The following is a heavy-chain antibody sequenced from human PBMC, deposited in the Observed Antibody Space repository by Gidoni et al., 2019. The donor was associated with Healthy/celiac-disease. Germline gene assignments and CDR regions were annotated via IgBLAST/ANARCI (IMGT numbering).Heavy chain of an antibody. CDR3: AKDVDTAMVPGLFDY. Sequence: EVQLLESGGGLVQPGGSLRLSCAASGFPFSSYAMSWVRQAPGKGLEWVSAISGSGGSTDYADSVKGRFTISRDNSKNTLYLQMNSLRAEDTAVYYCAKDVDTAMVPGLFDYWGQGTLVTVSS. V-gene: IGHV3-23*01. CDR2: ISGSGGST. D-gene: IGHD5-18*01. CDR1: GFPFSSYA. J-gene: IGHJ4*02.